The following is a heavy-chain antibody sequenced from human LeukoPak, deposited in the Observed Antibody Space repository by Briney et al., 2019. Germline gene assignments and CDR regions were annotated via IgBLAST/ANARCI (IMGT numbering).Heavy chain of an antibody. D-gene: IGHD6-13*01. CDR1: GGSFSGYY. CDR3: ARGVGAAAGLPPFDY. CDR2: IKHSGST. Sequence: SETLSLTCAVYGGSFSGYYWSWIRQPPGKGLEWIGEIKHSGSTNYNPSLKSRVTISVDTSKKQFSLKLSSVTAADSAVYYCARGVGAAAGLPPFDYWGQGTLVTVSS. J-gene: IGHJ4*02. V-gene: IGHV4-34*01.